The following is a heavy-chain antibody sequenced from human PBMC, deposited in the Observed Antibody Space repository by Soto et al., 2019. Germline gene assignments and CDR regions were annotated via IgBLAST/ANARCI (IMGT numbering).Heavy chain of an antibody. D-gene: IGHD2-15*01. Sequence: PGGSIRLSWAASGFTFNSTYTGYVRQAPGKGLEWLGRIKTKADCGTAEYDVPVKGRFPISRDDSASTLYLQMNSLINEDTAVFYCATDCRSRVLRFDCCGKEFLVTASS. CDR2: IKTKADCGTA. V-gene: IGHV3-15*01. CDR1: GFTFNSTY. J-gene: IGHJ4*01. CDR3: ATDCRSRVLRFDC.